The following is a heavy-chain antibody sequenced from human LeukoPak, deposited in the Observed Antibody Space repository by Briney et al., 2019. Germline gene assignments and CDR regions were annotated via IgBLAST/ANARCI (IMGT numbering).Heavy chain of an antibody. Sequence: SETLSLTCTVSGYSISSGYYWGWIRQPPGKGLEWIGSIYHSGSTYYNPSLKSRVTISVDTSKNQFSLKLSSVTAADTAVYYCARAQQLTYFDYWGQGTLVTVSS. V-gene: IGHV4-38-2*02. J-gene: IGHJ4*02. D-gene: IGHD6-13*01. CDR2: IYHSGST. CDR3: ARAQQLTYFDY. CDR1: GYSISSGYY.